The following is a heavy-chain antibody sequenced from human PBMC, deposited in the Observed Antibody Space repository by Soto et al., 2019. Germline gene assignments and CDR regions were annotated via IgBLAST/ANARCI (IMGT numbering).Heavy chain of an antibody. CDR1: GGSISSYY. V-gene: IGHV4-59*01. CDR2: IYYSGST. CDR3: ARGVSGYSPGNDFDY. Sequence: SETLSLTCTVSGGSISSYYWSWIRQPPGKGLEWIGYIYYSGSTNYNPSLKSRVTISVDTSKNQFSLKLSSVTAADTAVYYCARGVSGYSPGNDFDYWGQGTLVTVAS. J-gene: IGHJ4*02. D-gene: IGHD2-15*01.